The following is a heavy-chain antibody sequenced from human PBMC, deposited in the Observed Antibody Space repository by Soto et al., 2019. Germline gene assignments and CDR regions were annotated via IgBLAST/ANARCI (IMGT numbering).Heavy chain of an antibody. CDR3: ARGRSTVTTFFYYFDY. Sequence: GASVKVSCKASGYTFTSYGISWVRQAPGQGLEWMGLLIPYNGDRIYAQKFQGRVILTTDTATNTAYMELSSLRSEDTAVYYCARGRSTVTTFFYYFDYWGQGTLVTVSS. V-gene: IGHV1-18*01. J-gene: IGHJ4*02. CDR2: LIPYNGDR. D-gene: IGHD4-17*01. CDR1: GYTFTSYG.